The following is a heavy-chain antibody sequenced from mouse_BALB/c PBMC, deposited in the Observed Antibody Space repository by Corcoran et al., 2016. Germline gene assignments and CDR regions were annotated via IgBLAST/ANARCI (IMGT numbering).Heavy chain of an antibody. J-gene: IGHJ2*01. Sequence: EVQLQQSGPELVKPGASVKMSCKASGYTFTSYVMHWVKQKPGQGLEWIGYINPYNDGTKYNEKFKGKATLTSDQSSSTAYMELSSLTSEDSAVYYCAKGYGSRSYYCDYWGQGTTLTVSS. D-gene: IGHD1-1*01. CDR2: INPYNDGT. CDR1: GYTFTSYV. V-gene: IGHV1S136*01. CDR3: AKGYGSRSYYCDY.